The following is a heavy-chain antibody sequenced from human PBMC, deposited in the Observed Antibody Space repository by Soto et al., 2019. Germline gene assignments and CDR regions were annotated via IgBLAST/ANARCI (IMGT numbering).Heavy chain of an antibody. V-gene: IGHV4-4*02. D-gene: IGHD4-17*01. J-gene: IGHJ4*02. CDR1: GDSMSSSNW. CDR3: ARSEATVLDS. CDR2: SHQSGRT. Sequence: QVQLQESGPGLVKPSGTLSLTCTVSGDSMSSSNWWNWVRQIPGKGLQWIGESHQSGRTNYNPSLNGRVTISVDESKNRFSLDLNSVTAADTGVYFCARSEATVLDSWGQGTLVIVSS.